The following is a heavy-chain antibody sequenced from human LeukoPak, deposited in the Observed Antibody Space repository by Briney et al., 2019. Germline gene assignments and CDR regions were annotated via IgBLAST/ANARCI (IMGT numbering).Heavy chain of an antibody. D-gene: IGHD5-18*01. V-gene: IGHV7-4-1*02. Sequence: ASVKVSCKASGYTFTSYAMNWVRQAPGQGLEWMGWINTNTGNPTYARGFTGRYAFSLDTSVSTAYLQISGLQADDTAVYYCGRDPKLGIRGYTYGYIDYWGQGTLVTVSS. CDR1: GYTFTSYA. CDR2: INTNTGNP. CDR3: GRDPKLGIRGYTYGYIDY. J-gene: IGHJ4*02.